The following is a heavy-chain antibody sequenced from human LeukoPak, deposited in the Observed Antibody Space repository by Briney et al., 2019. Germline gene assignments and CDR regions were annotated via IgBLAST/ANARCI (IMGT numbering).Heavy chain of an antibody. CDR3: AKDRSLFHCSGGSCYSAEVDYYYGMDV. CDR2: ISGSGGST. Sequence: GGSLRPSRAASGFTFSSYAMSWVRQAPGKGLEWVSAISGSGGSTYYADSVKGRFTISRDNSKNTLYLQMNSLRAEDTAVYYCAKDRSLFHCSGGSCYSAEVDYYYGMDVWGQGTTVTVSS. D-gene: IGHD2-15*01. J-gene: IGHJ6*02. CDR1: GFTFSSYA. V-gene: IGHV3-23*01.